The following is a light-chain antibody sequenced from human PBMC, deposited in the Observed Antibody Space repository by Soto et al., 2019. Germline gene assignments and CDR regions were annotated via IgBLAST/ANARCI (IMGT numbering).Light chain of an antibody. Sequence: QSVLTQPASVSGSPGQSITISCTGTRSDIGGYNSVSWYQQHPGKAPKLMIYEVSNRPSGVSNRFSGSKSGNTASLTISGLQAEDEAGYYCSSYASSSPYVFGTGTKLTVL. CDR3: SSYASSSPYV. CDR2: EVS. J-gene: IGLJ1*01. V-gene: IGLV2-14*01. CDR1: RSDIGGYNS.